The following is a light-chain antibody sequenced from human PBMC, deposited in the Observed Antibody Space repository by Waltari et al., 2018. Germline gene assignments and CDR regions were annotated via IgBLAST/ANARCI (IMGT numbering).Light chain of an antibody. Sequence: TCRASQTIRNYLNWYQQRPGKAPRLLISATSSLQSGVPSRFSGSGSGTDFALTISSLQPEDFASYHCQETYTTPFTFGPGTKVEIK. CDR2: ATS. V-gene: IGKV1-39*01. J-gene: IGKJ3*01. CDR3: QETYTTPFT. CDR1: QTIRNY.